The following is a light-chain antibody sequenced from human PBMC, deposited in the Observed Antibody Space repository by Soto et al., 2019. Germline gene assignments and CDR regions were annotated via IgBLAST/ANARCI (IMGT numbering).Light chain of an antibody. J-gene: IGLJ1*01. Sequence: SYELTQPPSVSVAPGQTARVTCGGNNIGTERVHWYQQKPGQAPILVVYDDTDRRSGIPERFSGSNSDNTATLTIRRVEAGDEADYFCQVWDSDSDQYVFGTGTKVTXL. CDR3: QVWDSDSDQYV. CDR2: DDT. V-gene: IGLV3-21*02. CDR1: NIGTER.